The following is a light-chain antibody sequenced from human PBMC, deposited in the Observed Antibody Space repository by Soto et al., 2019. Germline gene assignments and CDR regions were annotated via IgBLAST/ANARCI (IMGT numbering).Light chain of an antibody. V-gene: IGKV1-27*01. CDR3: QNYNNPAMT. CDR1: QDINKY. J-gene: IGKJ3*01. CDR2: DAS. Sequence: DIQLTQSPPSLSASIGDRVTITCRASQDINKYLAWYQQKPGKVPNLLIYDASTLQSGVPSRFSGSGSGTDFTLTISSLQPEDVATYYCQNYNNPAMTFGPGTKVDVK.